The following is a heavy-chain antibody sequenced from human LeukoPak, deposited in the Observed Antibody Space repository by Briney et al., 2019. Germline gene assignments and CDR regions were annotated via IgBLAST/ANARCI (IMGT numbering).Heavy chain of an antibody. V-gene: IGHV3-48*01. J-gene: IGHJ4*02. D-gene: IGHD6-13*01. CDR1: GFTFSSYW. CDR2: ISSSSSTI. CDR3: ARTEIRAAAGPYYFDY. Sequence: PGGSLRLSCAASGFTFSSYWMHWVRQAPGKGLEWVSYISSSSSTIYYADSVKGRFTISRDNAKNSLYLQMNSLRAEDTAVYYCARTEIRAAAGPYYFDYWGQGTLVTVSS.